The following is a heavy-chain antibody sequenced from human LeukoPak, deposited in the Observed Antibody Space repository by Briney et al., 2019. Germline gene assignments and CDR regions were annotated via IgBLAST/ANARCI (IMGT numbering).Heavy chain of an antibody. J-gene: IGHJ4*02. CDR2: ISYDGSNK. D-gene: IGHD6-19*01. CDR3: GKNGGWLVTYIDY. V-gene: IGHV3-30*18. Sequence: GGSLRLSCAASGFTFSSYGMHWVRQAPGKGLEWVAVISYDGSNKYYADSVKGRFTISRDNSRNTLYLQMNRLRAEGTAVYYCGKNGGWLVTYIDYWGQGTLVTVSS. CDR1: GFTFSSYG.